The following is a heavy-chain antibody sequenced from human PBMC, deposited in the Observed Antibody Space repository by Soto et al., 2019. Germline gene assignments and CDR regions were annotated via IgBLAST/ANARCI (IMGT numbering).Heavy chain of an antibody. CDR3: ARGGGAYSDYDPTYYGMDV. CDR2: IYPGDSYT. J-gene: IGHJ6*02. Sequence: PGESLKISGKGSEYIFTSYWIGWVGQLPGKGLEWMGIIYPGDSYTRYSPSFQGQVTISVDKSISTAYLQWSSLKASDTAMYYCARGGGAYSDYDPTYYGMDVWGQGTTVTVSS. V-gene: IGHV5-51*01. D-gene: IGHD5-12*01. CDR1: EYIFTSYW.